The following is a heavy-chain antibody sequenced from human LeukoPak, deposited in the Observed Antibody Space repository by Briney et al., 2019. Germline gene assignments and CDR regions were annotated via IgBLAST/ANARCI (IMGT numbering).Heavy chain of an antibody. J-gene: IGHJ6*02. CDR1: GGSISSHF. CDR2: IYYSGST. CDR3: ASGLSYYGMDV. V-gene: IGHV4-59*11. Sequence: SETLSLTCTVSGGSISSHFWSWIRQPPGKGLEWIGYIYYSGSTNYNPSLKSRVTISVDTSKNQFSLKLSSVTAADTAVYYCASGLSYYGMDVWGQGTTVTVSS.